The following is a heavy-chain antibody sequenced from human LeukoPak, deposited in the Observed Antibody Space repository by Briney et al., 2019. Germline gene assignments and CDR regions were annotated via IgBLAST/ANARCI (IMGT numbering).Heavy chain of an antibody. CDR3: AAGSLTGTTPDY. J-gene: IGHJ4*02. Sequence: PGGSLRLSCAASGFTFSSYGMHWVRQAPGKGLEWVAFIPYDGSNIYYAGSVKGRFTISRDNSKNTLYLQMNSLRADDTAIYFCAAGSLTGTTPDYWGQGTLVTVSS. V-gene: IGHV3-30*02. CDR1: GFTFSSYG. CDR2: IPYDGSNI. D-gene: IGHD1-7*01.